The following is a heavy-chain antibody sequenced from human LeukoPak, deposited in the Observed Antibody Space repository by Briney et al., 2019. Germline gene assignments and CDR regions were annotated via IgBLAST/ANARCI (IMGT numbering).Heavy chain of an antibody. CDR3: ARQSGGWLQHIDY. J-gene: IGHJ4*02. CDR1: GYSFTSYW. D-gene: IGHD5-24*01. V-gene: IGHV5-51*01. Sequence: GESLQISCKGSGYSFTSYWIGWVRQMPGKGLEWMGIIYPGDSDARYSPSFQGQVTISADKSIRTASLQWSSLKASDTAMYYCARQSGGWLQHIDYWGQGTLVTVSS. CDR2: IYPGDSDA.